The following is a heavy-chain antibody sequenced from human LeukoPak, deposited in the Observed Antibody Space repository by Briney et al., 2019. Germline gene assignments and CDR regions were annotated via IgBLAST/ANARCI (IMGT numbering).Heavy chain of an antibody. CDR3: ARFSTVTTRGGVFDY. CDR2: IIPIFGTA. J-gene: IGHJ4*02. CDR1: GYTFTSYY. D-gene: IGHD4-17*01. Sequence: SVKVSCKASGYTFTSYYMRWVRQAPGQGLEWMGRIIPIFGTANYAQKFQGRVTITTDESTSTAYMELSSLRSEDTAVYYCARFSTVTTRGGVFDYWGQGTLVTVSS. V-gene: IGHV1-69*05.